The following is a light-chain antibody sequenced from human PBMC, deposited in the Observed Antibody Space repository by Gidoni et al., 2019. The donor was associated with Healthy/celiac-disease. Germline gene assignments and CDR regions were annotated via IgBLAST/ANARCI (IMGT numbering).Light chain of an antibody. J-gene: IGKJ1*01. CDR3: QQNNSSPCT. CDR1: KSISRR. V-gene: IGKV1-5*03. CDR2: KAS. Sequence: DIQTTQSPSTLSASVGDRVTITCRASKSISRRLARYQQKTGKAPKLMIYKASSLESGVPSRFSGSGSGTEFTLTSSSLHPDEFATYYCQQNNSSPCTFGQXTKVEIK.